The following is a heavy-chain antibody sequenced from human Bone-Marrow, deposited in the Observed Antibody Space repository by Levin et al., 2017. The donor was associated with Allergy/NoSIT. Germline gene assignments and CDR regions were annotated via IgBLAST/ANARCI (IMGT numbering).Heavy chain of an antibody. Sequence: PSETLSLTCTVSGGSISSSSYYWGWIRQPPGKGLEWIGSIYYSGSTYYNPSLKSRVTISVDTSKNQFSLKLSSVTAADTAVYYCARQYCSGGSCYYYYYGMDVWGQGTTVTVSS. CDR1: GGSISSSSYY. V-gene: IGHV4-39*01. CDR2: IYYSGST. J-gene: IGHJ6*02. D-gene: IGHD2-15*01. CDR3: ARQYCSGGSCYYYYYGMDV.